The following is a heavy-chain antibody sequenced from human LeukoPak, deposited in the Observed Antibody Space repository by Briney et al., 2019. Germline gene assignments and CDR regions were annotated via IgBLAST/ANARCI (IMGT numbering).Heavy chain of an antibody. CDR1: GGSFSGYY. CDR2: INHSGST. D-gene: IGHD3-9*01. Sequence: TSETLSLTCAVYGGSFSGYYWSWIRQPPGKGLEWIGEINHSGSTNYNPSLKSRVTISVDTSKNQFSLKLSSVTAADTAVYYCARDSGGLVLTGYYSIWFDPWGQGTLVTVSS. J-gene: IGHJ5*02. V-gene: IGHV4-34*01. CDR3: ARDSGGLVLTGYYSIWFDP.